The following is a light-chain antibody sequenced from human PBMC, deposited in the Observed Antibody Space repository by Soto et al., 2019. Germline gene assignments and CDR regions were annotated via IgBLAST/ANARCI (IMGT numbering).Light chain of an antibody. CDR1: QSISSY. V-gene: IGKV1-39*01. CDR3: QHSYSTPIT. J-gene: IGKJ5*01. Sequence: DIQMTQSPSSLSASVGDRVTITCRASQSISSYLNWYQQKPGKAPKLLIYAASSLQSGVPSRFSGSGSGTDFTLTISSLQPEDFANYYCQHSYSTPITFGQGTRLDIK. CDR2: AAS.